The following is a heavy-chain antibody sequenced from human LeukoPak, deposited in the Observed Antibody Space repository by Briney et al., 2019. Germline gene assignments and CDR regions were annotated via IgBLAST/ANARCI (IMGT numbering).Heavy chain of an antibody. CDR1: GGSFSGYY. CDR3: ARGPYYSSSLGVAKFRGPWLDY. D-gene: IGHD6-13*01. J-gene: IGHJ4*02. V-gene: IGHV4-34*01. Sequence: KPSETLSLTCAVYGGSFSGYYWSWIRQPPGMGLEWIGEINHSGSTNYSPSLKSRVTISVDTSKNQFSLKLSSVTAADTAVYYCARGPYYSSSLGVAKFRGPWLDYWGQGTLVTVSS. CDR2: INHSGST.